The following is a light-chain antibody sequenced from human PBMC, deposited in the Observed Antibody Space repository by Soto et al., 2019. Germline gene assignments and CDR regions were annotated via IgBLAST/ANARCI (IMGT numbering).Light chain of an antibody. CDR1: QSVSSSY. CDR3: QQYGTSPPLT. J-gene: IGKJ4*01. Sequence: EIVLTQSPGTLSLSPGERATLSCRPSQSVSSSYLAWYQQKPGQAPRLLIYDASSRATGIPDRFSGTGSATDFTLTISRLEPEDFAVYYCQQYGTSPPLTFGGGTEVDIK. CDR2: DAS. V-gene: IGKV3-20*01.